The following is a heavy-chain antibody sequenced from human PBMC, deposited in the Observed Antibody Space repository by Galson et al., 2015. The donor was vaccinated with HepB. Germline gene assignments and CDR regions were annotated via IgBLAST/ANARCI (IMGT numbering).Heavy chain of an antibody. J-gene: IGHJ3*02. Sequence: SCKASGGTFSTYAITWVRQAPGQGLEWMGGIIPIFGTANYAQKFQDRVTITADESTTTVYMELSSLRSGDTAVYYCARASLPYQLLGTFDIWGQGTMVTVSS. V-gene: IGHV1-69*01. CDR3: ARASLPYQLLGTFDI. CDR1: GGTFSTYA. D-gene: IGHD2-2*01. CDR2: IIPIFGTA.